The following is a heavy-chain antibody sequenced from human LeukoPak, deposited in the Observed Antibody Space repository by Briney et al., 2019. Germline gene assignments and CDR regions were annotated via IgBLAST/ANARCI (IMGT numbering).Heavy chain of an antibody. J-gene: IGHJ4*02. Sequence: SETLSLTCTVSGDSVSIYYWSWIRQPPGKGLEWIGYIYYRGNTNYNPSLKSRVTMAVDTSKNQFSLRVSSVTAADTAVYYCARAGNNWSFDYWGQGTLVTVSS. CDR3: ARAGNNWSFDY. D-gene: IGHD1-1*01. V-gene: IGHV4-59*02. CDR2: IYYRGNT. CDR1: GDSVSIYY.